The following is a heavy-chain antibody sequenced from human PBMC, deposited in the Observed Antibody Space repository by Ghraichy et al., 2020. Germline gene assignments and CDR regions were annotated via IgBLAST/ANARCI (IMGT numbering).Heavy chain of an antibody. CDR1: GFTFSDYY. Sequence: ETLSLTCAASGFTFSDYYMNWVRQAPGKGLEWVSSISSSSTIYYADSVKGRFTISRDNAKNSLYLQMNSLRAEDTAVYYCARDQWLVPARYFDLWGRGTLVTVSS. D-gene: IGHD6-19*01. CDR3: ARDQWLVPARYFDL. J-gene: IGHJ2*01. CDR2: ISSSSTI. V-gene: IGHV3-69-1*02.